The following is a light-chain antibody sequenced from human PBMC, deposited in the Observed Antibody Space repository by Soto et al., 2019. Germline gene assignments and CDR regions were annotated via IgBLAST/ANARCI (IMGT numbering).Light chain of an antibody. Sequence: QSALTQPASVFGSPGQSITFSCTGTSSDVGGYKFVSWYQQHPGKAPKLMIYEVSSRPSGVSNRFSGSKSGNTASLTISGLQPEDEADYYCSSYTTSSTVVFGTGTKLTVL. V-gene: IGLV2-14*03. CDR1: SSDVGGYKF. CDR3: SSYTTSSTVV. CDR2: EVS. J-gene: IGLJ1*01.